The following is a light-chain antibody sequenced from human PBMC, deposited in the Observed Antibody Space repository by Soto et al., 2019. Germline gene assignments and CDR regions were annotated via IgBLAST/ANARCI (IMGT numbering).Light chain of an antibody. J-gene: IGKJ1*01. CDR1: QSFRGL. V-gene: IGKV3-20*01. Sequence: EVVLTQSPVTLSLSPGERATLSCMASQSFRGLLAWYQQKPGQAPRLLIYGASSRATGIPDRFSGSGSGADFTLTISRLEPEDFAVYYCQQYGSLSWTFGQGTKVDIK. CDR2: GAS. CDR3: QQYGSLSWT.